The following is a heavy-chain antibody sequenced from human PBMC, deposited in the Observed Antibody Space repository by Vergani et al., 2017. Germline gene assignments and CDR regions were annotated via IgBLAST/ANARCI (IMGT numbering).Heavy chain of an antibody. J-gene: IGHJ4*02. CDR3: ARDGFSSGWFPDY. CDR2: ISYDGTQK. V-gene: IGHV3-30*03. Sequence: QVHLVESGGGVVQPGRSLRLSCVVSGFTSSYYGMHWVRQAPGKGLEWVAVISYDGTQKYYADSVKGRFTISRDNSKSTLYLQMNSLRAEDTAVYYCARDGFSSGWFPDYWGQGTLVTVSS. D-gene: IGHD6-19*01. CDR1: GFTSSYYG.